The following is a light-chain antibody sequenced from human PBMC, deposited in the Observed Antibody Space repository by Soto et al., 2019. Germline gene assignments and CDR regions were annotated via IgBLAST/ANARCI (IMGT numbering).Light chain of an antibody. CDR1: QSLSNN. CDR2: GAS. V-gene: IGKV3D-15*01. CDR3: QQYDNWPPLT. Sequence: EIVLTQSPGTRSLSPGERDTLSCRASQSLSNNIYLAWYQQKPGQAPRLLIYGASSRATGIPARFSGSGFGTEFTLTIRSLQSEDFALYYCQQYDNWPPLTFGGGTKVDI. J-gene: IGKJ4*01.